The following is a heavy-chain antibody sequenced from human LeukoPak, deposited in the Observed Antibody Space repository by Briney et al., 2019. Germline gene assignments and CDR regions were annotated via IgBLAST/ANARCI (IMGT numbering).Heavy chain of an antibody. D-gene: IGHD6-6*01. CDR2: INHSGST. CDR3: ARGPSLVDYYYIDV. J-gene: IGHJ6*03. V-gene: IGHV4-34*01. CDR1: GGSFSGYY. Sequence: PSETLSLTCAVYGGSFSGYYWSWIRQPPGKGLEWIGEINHSGSTNYNPSLKSRVTISVDTSKNHFSLQLSSVTLEDTAVYFCARGPSLVDYYYIDVWATGTTVTVSS.